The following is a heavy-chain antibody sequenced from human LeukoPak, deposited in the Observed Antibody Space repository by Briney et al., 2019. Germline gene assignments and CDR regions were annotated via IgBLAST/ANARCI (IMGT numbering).Heavy chain of an antibody. Sequence: SETQSLTCTASGGSISSSSYYWGWIRQPPGKGLEWIGSIYYCGSTYYNPSLKSRVTISVDTSKNQFSLKLSSVTAADTAVYYCARGITGGSTRTWGQGTLVTVSS. V-gene: IGHV4-39*07. CDR1: GGSISSSSYY. CDR2: IYYCGST. D-gene: IGHD1-14*01. CDR3: ARGITGGSTRT. J-gene: IGHJ5*02.